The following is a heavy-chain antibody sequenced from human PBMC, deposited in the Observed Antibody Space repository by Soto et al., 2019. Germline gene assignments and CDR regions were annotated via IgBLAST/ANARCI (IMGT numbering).Heavy chain of an antibody. D-gene: IGHD1-26*01. CDR3: ARDQNGSPHFAY. Sequence: SETLSLTCTVSGASISSFYWSWIRQPPGKGLEWIGYIFHSGSTNYNPSLKSRATISVDTSKNLFSLKLSSVTAADTAVYYCARDQNGSPHFAYRGQGTLVTVSS. CDR2: IFHSGST. V-gene: IGHV4-59*01. J-gene: IGHJ4*02. CDR1: GASISSFY.